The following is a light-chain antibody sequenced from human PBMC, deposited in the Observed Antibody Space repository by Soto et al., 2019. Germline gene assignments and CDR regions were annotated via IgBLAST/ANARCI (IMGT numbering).Light chain of an antibody. CDR1: QSFSSTF. J-gene: IGKJ1*01. Sequence: ILLTQSPDSLSLSPGDRATLSCRASQSFSSTFFAWYQQKPGQAPRLLIYGASTRATGIPDRFSGSGSGTDFTLSISRMEPEDFAVYYCQQYASSVTFGQGNKVEIK. CDR2: GAS. V-gene: IGKV3-20*01. CDR3: QQYASSVT.